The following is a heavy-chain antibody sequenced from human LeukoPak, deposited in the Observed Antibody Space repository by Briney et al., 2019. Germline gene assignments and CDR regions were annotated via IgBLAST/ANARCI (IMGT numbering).Heavy chain of an antibody. D-gene: IGHD5-18*01. CDR3: RGYSYGYDYYYGMDV. Sequence: QPGGSLRLSCAASGFTFSSYWMHWVRQAPGKGLVWVSRINSDGSSTSYADSVKGRFTISRDNAKNTLYLQMNSLRAEDTAVYYRRGYSYGYDYYYGMDVWGQGTTVTVSS. J-gene: IGHJ6*02. CDR1: GFTFSSYW. CDR2: INSDGSST. V-gene: IGHV3-74*01.